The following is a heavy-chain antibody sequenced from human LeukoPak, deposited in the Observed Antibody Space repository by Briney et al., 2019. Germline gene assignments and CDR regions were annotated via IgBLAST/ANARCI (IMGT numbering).Heavy chain of an antibody. CDR2: IWYDGSNK. D-gene: IGHD3-10*01. Sequence: GGSLRLSCAASGFTFSSYGMHWVRQAPGKGLEWVAVIWYDGSNKYYADSVKGRFTISRDNSKNTLYLQMNSLRAEDTAVYYFSKAGFGELIYLRHWEQGTGVTVPS. V-gene: IGHV3-33*06. J-gene: IGHJ1*01. CDR3: SKAGFGELIYLRH. CDR1: GFTFSSYG.